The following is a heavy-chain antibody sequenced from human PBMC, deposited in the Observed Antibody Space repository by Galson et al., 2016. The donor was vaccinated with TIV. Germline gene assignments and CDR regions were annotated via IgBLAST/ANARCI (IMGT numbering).Heavy chain of an antibody. D-gene: IGHD5-18*01. J-gene: IGHJ4*02. V-gene: IGHV3-23*01. CDR2: IGGTGGST. Sequence: SLRLSCAASGFRFNSYAMNWVRQAPGKGPEWVSSIGGTGGSTYYADSVKGRFTISRDSYKDTVYLQMNSLRAEDTAIYFCAKDRQWIPSSLDYWGQGILVTVSS. CDR3: AKDRQWIPSSLDY. CDR1: GFRFNSYA.